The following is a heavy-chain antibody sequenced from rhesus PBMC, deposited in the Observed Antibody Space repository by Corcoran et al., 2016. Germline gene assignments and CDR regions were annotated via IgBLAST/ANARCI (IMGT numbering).Heavy chain of an antibody. CDR3: ASSAPFRGWGFLDV. V-gene: IGHV4-169*02. Sequence: QLQLQESGPGLVKPSETLSVTCAVSGGSISRSYWSWIRQAPGKGLEGIGYIYGSGSSTNYNPSLKSRVTLSVDTSKNQLALKLSSVTAADTAVYYCASSAPFRGWGFLDVWGPGVLVTVSS. J-gene: IGHJ5-1*01. CDR2: IYGSGSST. CDR1: GGSISRSY. D-gene: IGHD3-34*01.